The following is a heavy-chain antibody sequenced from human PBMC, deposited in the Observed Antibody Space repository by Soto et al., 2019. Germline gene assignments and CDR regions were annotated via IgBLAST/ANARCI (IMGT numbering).Heavy chain of an antibody. J-gene: IGHJ6*02. V-gene: IGHV3-43*01. CDR1: GFTFDDYT. CDR2: ISWDGGST. Sequence: GGSLRLSCAASGFTFDDYTMHWVRQAPGKGLEWVSLISWDGGSTYYADSVKGRFTISRDNSKNSLYLQMNSLRTEDTALYYCAKDIFWQQLSGDYYGMDVWGQGTTVTVSS. CDR3: AKDIFWQQLSGDYYGMDV. D-gene: IGHD6-13*01.